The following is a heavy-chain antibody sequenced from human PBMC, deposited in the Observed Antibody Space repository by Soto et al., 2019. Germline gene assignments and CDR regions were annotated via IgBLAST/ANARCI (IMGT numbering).Heavy chain of an antibody. CDR2: ISNDESKR. J-gene: IGHJ4*02. CDR1: GFTFNIYG. CDR3: VKDVQWLTGFDY. V-gene: IGHV3-30*18. Sequence: SLRLSCAGSGFTFNIYGMHWVRQAPGKGLEWVAVISNDESKRYYADSVKGRFTISRDNSKNTLYLQMNSLRPEDAAVYYCVKDVQWLTGFDYWGQGTLVTVSS. D-gene: IGHD6-19*01.